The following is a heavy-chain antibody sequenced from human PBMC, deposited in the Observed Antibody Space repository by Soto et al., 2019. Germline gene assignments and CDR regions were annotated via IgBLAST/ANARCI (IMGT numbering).Heavy chain of an antibody. CDR3: ARASGYVSGWYHDY. CDR1: GGAFSTDA. D-gene: IGHD6-19*01. Sequence: SVKVSCKASGGAFSTDAMSWVRQAPGQGLEWMGGLIPIRSTAHYAQKFQGRVTITADESTNTAYMDLSSLRSDDTAVYYCARASGYVSGWYHDYWGQGTRVTVSS. CDR2: LIPIRSTA. J-gene: IGHJ4*02. V-gene: IGHV1-69*13.